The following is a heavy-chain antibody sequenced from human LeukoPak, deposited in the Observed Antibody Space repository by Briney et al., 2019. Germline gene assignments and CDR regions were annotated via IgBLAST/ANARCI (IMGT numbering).Heavy chain of an antibody. CDR3: ARGSVLRTDLDY. J-gene: IGHJ4*02. CDR1: GGSISSGGYY. Sequence: SETLSLTCTVSGGSISSGGYYWSWIRQRPGKGLEWIGYIYYSGSTYYNPSLKSRVTISVDTSKNQFSLKLSSVTAADTAVYYCARGSVLRTDLDYWGQGTLVTVSS. CDR2: IYYSGST. V-gene: IGHV4-31*03. D-gene: IGHD2/OR15-2a*01.